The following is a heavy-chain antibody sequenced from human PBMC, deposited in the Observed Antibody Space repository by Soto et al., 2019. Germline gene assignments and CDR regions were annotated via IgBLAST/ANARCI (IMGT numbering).Heavy chain of an antibody. CDR1: GFTFSSYA. CDR3: VKDLTLPGSRAFDI. V-gene: IGHV3-64D*06. J-gene: IGHJ4*02. D-gene: IGHD1-26*01. Sequence: VGSLRLSCSASGFTFSSYAMHWVRQAPGKGLEYVSGLTSQGGIKFYADSVKGRFTTSRDNSNYTLDLQMTSLRPEDTAVYYCVKDLTLPGSRAFDIWGQGTLVTVS. CDR2: LTSQGGIK.